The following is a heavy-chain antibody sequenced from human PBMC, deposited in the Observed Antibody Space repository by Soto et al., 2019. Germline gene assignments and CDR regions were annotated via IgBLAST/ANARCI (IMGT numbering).Heavy chain of an antibody. Sequence: XDSLKVSWKCSGNSFTNYGIAWVLKFPGKGLEWMGIIYPGDSDTRYRPSFEGQVTISVDKSISTAYLQWSSLEASDTAMYYCPTHSPGYYSSGSDAFDVCGQRTMVTVSS. V-gene: IGHV5-51*01. CDR3: PTHSPGYYSSGSDAFDV. CDR1: GNSFTNYG. CDR2: IYPGDSDT. J-gene: IGHJ3*01. D-gene: IGHD3-9*01.